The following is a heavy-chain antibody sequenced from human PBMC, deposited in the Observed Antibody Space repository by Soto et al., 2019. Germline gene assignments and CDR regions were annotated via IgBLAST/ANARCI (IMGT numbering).Heavy chain of an antibody. V-gene: IGHV1-69*13. CDR2: IIPIFGTA. J-gene: IGHJ6*02. D-gene: IGHD3-22*01. CDR1: GGTFSSYA. CDR3: TRSELNYYDSSGYLPYYYYGMDV. Sequence: GASVKVSCKASGGTFSSYAISWVRQAPGQGLEWMGGIIPIFGTANYAQKFQGRVTITADESTSTAYMELSSLRSEDTAVYYCTRSELNYYDSSGYLPYYYYGMDVWGQGTTVTVSS.